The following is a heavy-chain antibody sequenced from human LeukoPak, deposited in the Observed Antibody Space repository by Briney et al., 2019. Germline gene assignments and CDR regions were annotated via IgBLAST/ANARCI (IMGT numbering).Heavy chain of an antibody. CDR3: AKMKGHPLPKYYMDV. Sequence: GGSLRLSCAASGFTFSGFAMSWVRRTPGKGLEWVSGIGGSGDNTLYADSVKGRFTISRDNSKNTLDLEMNSLRAEDTAIYYCAKMKGHPLPKYYMDVWGQGTTVTVSS. J-gene: IGHJ6*01. V-gene: IGHV3-23*01. CDR1: GFTFSGFA. CDR2: IGGSGDNT. D-gene: IGHD1-26*01.